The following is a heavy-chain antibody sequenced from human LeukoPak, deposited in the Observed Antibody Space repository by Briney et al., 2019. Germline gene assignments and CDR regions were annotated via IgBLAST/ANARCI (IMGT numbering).Heavy chain of an antibody. D-gene: IGHD5-24*01. J-gene: IGHJ4*02. Sequence: ASVKVSCKASGYTFTGYYMHWVRQAPGQGLEWMGWINPNSGGTNYAQKFQGRVTMTRDTSISTAYMELSRLRSDDTAVYYCARARDGYNSLPDYWGQGTLVTVSS. CDR1: GYTFTGYY. CDR2: INPNSGGT. CDR3: ARARDGYNSLPDY. V-gene: IGHV1-2*02.